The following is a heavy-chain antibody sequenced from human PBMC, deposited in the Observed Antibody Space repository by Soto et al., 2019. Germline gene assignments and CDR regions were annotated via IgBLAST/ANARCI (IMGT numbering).Heavy chain of an antibody. CDR1: GFTLSSYS. CDR2: ISSSSSYI. CDR3: AREGGIAVAGSPYYYYGMDV. V-gene: IGHV3-21*01. Sequence: EVQLVESGGGLVKPGGSLRLSCAASGFTLSSYSMNWVRQAPGKGLEWVSSISSSSSYIYYADSVKGRFTISRDNAKNSLYLQMNSLRAEDTAVYYCAREGGIAVAGSPYYYYGMDVWGQGTTVTVSS. D-gene: IGHD6-19*01. J-gene: IGHJ6*02.